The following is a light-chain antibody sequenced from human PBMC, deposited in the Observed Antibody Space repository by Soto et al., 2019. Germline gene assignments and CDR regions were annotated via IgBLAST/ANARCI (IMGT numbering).Light chain of an antibody. V-gene: IGKV1-13*02. CDR2: DAS. J-gene: IGKJ5*01. CDR1: QGISSA. Sequence: ALQLTQSPSSLSASVGDRVTITCRASQGISSALAWYQQKPGKAPKLLIYDASSLESGVPSRFSGSGSGTDFTLTISSLQPEDFATYYCQQFNSYPSTFGQGTRLEIK. CDR3: QQFNSYPST.